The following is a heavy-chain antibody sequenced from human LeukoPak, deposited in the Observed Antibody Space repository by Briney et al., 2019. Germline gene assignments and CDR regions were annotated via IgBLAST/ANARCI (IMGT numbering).Heavy chain of an antibody. D-gene: IGHD3-10*01. CDR2: INHSGST. V-gene: IGHV4-34*01. CDR3: ARGPAVRGVIRRPFDY. Sequence: SETLSLTCAVYGGSFSGYYWSWIRQPPGKGLEWIGEINHSGSTNYNPSLKSRVTISVDTSKNQFSLKLSSVTAADTAVYYCARGPAVRGVIRRPFDYWGQGTLVTVSS. CDR1: GGSFSGYY. J-gene: IGHJ4*02.